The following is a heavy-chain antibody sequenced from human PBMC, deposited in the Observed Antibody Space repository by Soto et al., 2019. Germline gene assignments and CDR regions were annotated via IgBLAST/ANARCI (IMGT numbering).Heavy chain of an antibody. CDR2: ISSSSSTI. CDR1: GFTFSSYS. V-gene: IGHV3-48*02. D-gene: IGHD6-6*01. Sequence: GGSLRLSCAASGFTFSSYSMNWVRQAPGKGLEWVSYISSSSSTIYCADSVKGRFTISRDNAKNSLYLQMNSLRDEDTAVYYCARPEYSSSSYGMDVWGQGTTVTVSS. J-gene: IGHJ6*02. CDR3: ARPEYSSSSYGMDV.